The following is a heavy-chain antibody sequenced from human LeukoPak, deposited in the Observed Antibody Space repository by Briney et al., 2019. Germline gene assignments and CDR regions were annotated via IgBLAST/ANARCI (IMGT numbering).Heavy chain of an antibody. CDR3: ARGAYGDK. CDR1: GYTLTSYG. J-gene: IGHJ4*02. V-gene: IGHV1-18*01. D-gene: IGHD4-17*01. Sequence: ASVKVSCKASGYTLTSYGINWMRQAPGQGLEWLGWISTQTGNTDFAQKVQGRLTLTTDRSTNTAYMELRSLTSDDTAVYYCARGAYGDKWGQGTMVTVS. CDR2: ISTQTGNT.